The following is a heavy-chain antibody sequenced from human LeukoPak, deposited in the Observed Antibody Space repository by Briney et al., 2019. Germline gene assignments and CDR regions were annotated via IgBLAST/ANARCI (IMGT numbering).Heavy chain of an antibody. J-gene: IGHJ5*02. V-gene: IGHV3-21*01. CDR3: AREGDYCDNTGYHFNWFDP. CDR1: GFTFRTYT. Sequence: PGGSLRLSCAASGFTFRTYTMNWVRQAPGQGLEWVSSISSDTTNTYYADSVKGRFTISRDNTKNSLYLQMNSLRAEDTAVYFCAREGDYCDNTGYHFNWFDPWGRGALVTVSS. CDR2: ISSDTTNT. D-gene: IGHD3-22*01.